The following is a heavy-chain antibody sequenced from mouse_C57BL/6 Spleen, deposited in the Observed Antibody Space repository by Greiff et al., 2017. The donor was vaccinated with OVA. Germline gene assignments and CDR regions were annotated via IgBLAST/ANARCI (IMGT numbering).Heavy chain of an antibody. Sequence: VQLKQSGPELVKPGASVKISCKASGYSFTDYNMNWVKQSNGKSLEWIGVINPNYGTTSYNQKFKGKATLTVDQSSSTAFMQLNSLTSEDSAVYYCAREKESVGGSSPAWFAYWGQGTLVTVSA. CDR3: AREKESVGGSSPAWFAY. J-gene: IGHJ3*01. V-gene: IGHV1-39*01. CDR2: INPNYGTT. D-gene: IGHD1-1*01. CDR1: GYSFTDYN.